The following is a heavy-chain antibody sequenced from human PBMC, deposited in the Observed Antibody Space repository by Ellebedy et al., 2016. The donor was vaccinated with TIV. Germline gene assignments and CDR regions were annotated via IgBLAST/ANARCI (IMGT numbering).Heavy chain of an antibody. CDR1: GGSFSDYY. V-gene: IGHV4-34*01. CDR2: INHSGST. Sequence: SQTLSLTXXVYGGSFSDYYWSWIRQPPGKGLEWIGEINHSGSTNYNPSLKSRVTISVDTSKNQFSLKLRSVTAADTAVYYCAPGVGATPPRDSWGQGTLVTVSS. J-gene: IGHJ4*02. D-gene: IGHD1-26*01. CDR3: APGVGATPPRDS.